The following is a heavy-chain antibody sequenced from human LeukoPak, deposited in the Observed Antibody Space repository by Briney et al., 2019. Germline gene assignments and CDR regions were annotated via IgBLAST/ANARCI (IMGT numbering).Heavy chain of an antibody. CDR2: INHSGST. V-gene: IGHV4-34*01. D-gene: IGHD5-18*01. J-gene: IGHJ3*02. CDR1: GGSFSGYY. CDR3: ARGSRIQLWWRGGAFDI. Sequence: SETLSLTCAVYGGSFSGYYWSWIRQPPGKGVEWIGEINHSGSTNYNPSLKSRVTISVDTSKNQFSLKLSSVTAADTAVYYCARGSRIQLWWRGGAFDIWGQGTMVTVSS.